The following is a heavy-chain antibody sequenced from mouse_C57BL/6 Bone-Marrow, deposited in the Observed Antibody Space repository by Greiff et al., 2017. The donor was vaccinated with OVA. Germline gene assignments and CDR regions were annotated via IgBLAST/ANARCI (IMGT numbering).Heavy chain of an antibody. D-gene: IGHD2-3*01. J-gene: IGHJ1*03. CDR1: GYTFTSYW. CDR3: TRWLLDWYFDF. CDR2: IYPGNSDT. Sequence: EVQLQQSGTVLVRPGASVKMSCKTSGYTFTSYWMHWVQQRPGKGLEWIGAIYPGNSDTSYTQKFKGKAKLTAVTSDCTAYMELSSLTNEDSAVEYCTRWLLDWYFDFWGTGTTVTVSS. V-gene: IGHV1-5*01.